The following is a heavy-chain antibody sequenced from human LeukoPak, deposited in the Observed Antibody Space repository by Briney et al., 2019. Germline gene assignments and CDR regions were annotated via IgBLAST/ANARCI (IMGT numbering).Heavy chain of an antibody. J-gene: IGHJ4*02. CDR1: GFTFSSYW. CDR3: ARRRYSGSSQHFDC. D-gene: IGHD1-26*01. CDR2: IKQDGSEK. V-gene: IGHV3-7*01. Sequence: PGGSLRLSCAASGFTFSSYWMSWVRQAPGKGLEWVANIKQDGSEKYYVASVKGRFTISRDNAENSLYLQMNSLRAEDTAVYYCARRRYSGSSQHFDCWGQGTLVTVSS.